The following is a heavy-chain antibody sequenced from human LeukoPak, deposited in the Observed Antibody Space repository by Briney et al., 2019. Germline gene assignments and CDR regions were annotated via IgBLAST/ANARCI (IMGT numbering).Heavy chain of an antibody. CDR2: IYYSGSN. Sequence: SETLSLTCTVSGGSISSYYWSWIRQPPGKGLEWIGYIYYSGSNNYNPSLKSRVTTSVHTSKNQFSLKLSSVTAADTAVYYCVRDGIIVGATGAFDIWGQGTMVTVSS. J-gene: IGHJ3*02. V-gene: IGHV4-59*01. CDR1: GGSISSYY. D-gene: IGHD1-26*01. CDR3: VRDGIIVGATGAFDI.